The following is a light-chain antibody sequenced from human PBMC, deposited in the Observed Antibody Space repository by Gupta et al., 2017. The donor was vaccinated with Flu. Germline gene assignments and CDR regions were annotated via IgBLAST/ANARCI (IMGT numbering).Light chain of an antibody. Sequence: VTIPCTGSSRDLGGNKDGAWYQQHPGTAPKLLMYVVSHRPSGVPGRFSGSKSGNSASLAIYGLQAEDEADYYCTSYKIRLSGYVLGTGTKVTVL. CDR3: TSYKIRLSGYV. V-gene: IGLV1-40*01. CDR1: SRDLGGNKD. CDR2: VVS. J-gene: IGLJ1*01.